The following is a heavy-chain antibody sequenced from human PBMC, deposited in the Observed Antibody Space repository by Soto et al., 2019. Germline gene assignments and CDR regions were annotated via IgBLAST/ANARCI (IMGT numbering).Heavy chain of an antibody. D-gene: IGHD6-6*01. V-gene: IGHV6-1*01. CDR2: TYYRSKWYN. Sequence: KASESLSLTCAISGDSVSSNSAAWNWIRQSPSRGLEWLGRTYYRSKWYNDYAVSVKSRITINPDTSKNQFSLQLNSVTPEDTAVYYCARGESSSSRYYYYYYGMDVWGQGTTVTVSS. CDR3: ARGESSSSRYYYYYYGMDV. CDR1: GDSVSSNSAA. J-gene: IGHJ6*02.